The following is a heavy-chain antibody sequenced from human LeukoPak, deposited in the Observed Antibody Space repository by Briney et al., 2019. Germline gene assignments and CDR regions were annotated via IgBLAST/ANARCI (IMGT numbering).Heavy chain of an antibody. V-gene: IGHV4-4*07. CDR1: NGSISSYY. J-gene: IGHJ5*02. D-gene: IGHD6-19*01. CDR2: IHASGST. Sequence: PSETLSLTCTVSNGSISSYYWSWIRQPAGKGLEWIGRIHASGSTNYNPSLKSRVTMSVDTPKNQFSLKLSSVTAADTAIYFCARGDRAVAGAWGWLDPWGQGTLVTVSS. CDR3: ARGDRAVAGAWGWLDP.